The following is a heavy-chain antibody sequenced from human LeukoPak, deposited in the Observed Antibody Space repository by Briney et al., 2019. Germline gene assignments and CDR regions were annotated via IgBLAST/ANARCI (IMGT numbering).Heavy chain of an antibody. CDR3: VNQISGWVY. Sequence: PGGSLRLSCSASGFTFSTRPMHWVRQAPGKGLEYVSGSSANGGSTYYADSVKGRFIISRDNSKNTVYLQMISLRPEDTAVYYCVNQISGWVYWGQGTLVTVSS. V-gene: IGHV3-64D*06. J-gene: IGHJ4*02. CDR1: GFTFSTRP. CDR2: SSANGGST. D-gene: IGHD6-19*01.